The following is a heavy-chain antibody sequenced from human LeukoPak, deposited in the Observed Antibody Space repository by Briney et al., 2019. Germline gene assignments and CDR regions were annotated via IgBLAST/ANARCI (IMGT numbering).Heavy chain of an antibody. V-gene: IGHV3-30*02. Sequence: GGSLRLSCAASGFTFSSYGMHWVRQAPGKGLEWVAFIRYDGSNKYYADSVKGRFTISRDNSKNTLYLQMNSLRAEDTAVYYCAKDHLNYYDSRDFDYWGQGTLVTASS. D-gene: IGHD3-22*01. CDR1: GFTFSSYG. J-gene: IGHJ4*02. CDR2: IRYDGSNK. CDR3: AKDHLNYYDSRDFDY.